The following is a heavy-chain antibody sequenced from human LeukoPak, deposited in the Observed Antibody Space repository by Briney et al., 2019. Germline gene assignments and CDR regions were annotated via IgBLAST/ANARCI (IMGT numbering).Heavy chain of an antibody. V-gene: IGHV3-30-3*01. J-gene: IGHJ4*02. CDR1: GFTFSSYA. CDR3: ARDPEGCGGDCYPTVGYFDY. Sequence: PGGSLRLSCAASGFTFSSYAMHWVRQAPGKGLEWVAVISYDGSNKYYADSVKGRFTISRDNSKNTLYLQMNSLRAEDTAVYYCARDPEGCGGDCYPTVGYFDYWGQGTLVTVSS. D-gene: IGHD2-21*02. CDR2: ISYDGSNK.